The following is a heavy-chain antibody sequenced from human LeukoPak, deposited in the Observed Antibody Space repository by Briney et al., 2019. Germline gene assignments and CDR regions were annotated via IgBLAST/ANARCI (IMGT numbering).Heavy chain of an antibody. J-gene: IGHJ4*02. V-gene: IGHV4-59*08. D-gene: IGHD3-22*01. Sequence: KPSETLSLTCSVSGGSISSYYWSWIRQPPGKGLEWIGYVYYRGSTNYDPSLKSRVTMSVGTSKNQFSLNLSSVTAADTSFYYCARLYDSGGYARPSIDDWGQGILVTVSS. CDR2: VYYRGST. CDR3: ARLYDSGGYARPSIDD. CDR1: GGSISSYY.